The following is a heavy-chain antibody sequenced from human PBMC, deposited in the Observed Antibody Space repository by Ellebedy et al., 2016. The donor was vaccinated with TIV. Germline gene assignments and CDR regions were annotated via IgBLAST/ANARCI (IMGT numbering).Heavy chain of an antibody. V-gene: IGHV4-34*01. D-gene: IGHD6-19*01. CDR2: INHSGST. CDR3: ARGVAVAGKPIDY. Sequence: SETLSLTCAVYGGSFSGYYWSWIRQPPGKGLEWIGEINHSGSTNYNPSLKSRVTISVDTSKNQFSLKLSSVTAADTAVYYCARGVAVAGKPIDYWGQGTLVTVSS. J-gene: IGHJ4*02. CDR1: GGSFSGYY.